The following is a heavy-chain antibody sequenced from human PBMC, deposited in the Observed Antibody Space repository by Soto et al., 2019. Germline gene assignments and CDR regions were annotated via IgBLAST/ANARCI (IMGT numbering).Heavy chain of an antibody. D-gene: IGHD3-10*01. CDR1: GFTFSSYS. J-gene: IGHJ5*02. CDR2: ISSSSSYI. CDR3: ARDPTPDYYGSGSYYNETNWFDP. Sequence: PGGSLRLSCAASGFTFSSYSMNWVRQAPGKGLEWVSSISSSSSYIYYADSVKGRFTISRDNAKNSLYLQMNSLRAEDTAVYYCARDPTPDYYGSGSYYNETNWFDPWGQGTLVTVSS. V-gene: IGHV3-21*01.